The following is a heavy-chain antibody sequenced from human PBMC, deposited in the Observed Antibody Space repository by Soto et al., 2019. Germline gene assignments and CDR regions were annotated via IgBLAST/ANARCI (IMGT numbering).Heavy chain of an antibody. CDR3: ARGSSGYSYGGRGYYCGMDV. V-gene: IGHV1-2*04. D-gene: IGHD5-18*01. Sequence: ASVKVSCKASGYTFTGYYMHWVRQAPGQGLEWMGWINPNSGGTNYAQKFQGWVTMTRDTSISTAYMELSRLRSDDTAVYYCARGSSGYSYGGRGYYCGMDVWGQGTTVTVSS. J-gene: IGHJ6*02. CDR1: GYTFTGYY. CDR2: INPNSGGT.